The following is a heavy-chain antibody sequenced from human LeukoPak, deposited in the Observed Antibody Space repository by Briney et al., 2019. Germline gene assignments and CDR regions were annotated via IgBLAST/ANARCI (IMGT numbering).Heavy chain of an antibody. D-gene: IGHD2-15*01. V-gene: IGHV3-49*04. CDR1: GFTFRDYA. CDR2: INSQAYGGTT. J-gene: IGHJ4*02. Sequence: PGGSLRLSCITSGFTFRDYAMNWVRQAPGKGLEWVGFINSQAYGGTTEYAASVKGRFTISRDDSKSIAYLQMNSLKTEDTAMYYCTRMRYCSGGSCSLDYWGQGTLVTVSS. CDR3: TRMRYCSGGSCSLDY.